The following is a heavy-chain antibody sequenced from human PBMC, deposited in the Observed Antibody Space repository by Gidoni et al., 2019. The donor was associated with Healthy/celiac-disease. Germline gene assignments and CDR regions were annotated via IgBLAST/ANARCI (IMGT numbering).Heavy chain of an antibody. CDR2: ISSSSSTI. V-gene: IGHV3-48*02. Sequence: EVQLVESGGGLVQPGGSLRLSCAASGFTFSRYSMNWVRQAPGKGLEWVSYISSSSSTIYYADSVKGRFTISRDNAKNSLYLQMNSLRDEDTAVYYCARDFISSGWYGRWFDPWGQGTLVTVSS. CDR1: GFTFSRYS. D-gene: IGHD6-19*01. J-gene: IGHJ5*02. CDR3: ARDFISSGWYGRWFDP.